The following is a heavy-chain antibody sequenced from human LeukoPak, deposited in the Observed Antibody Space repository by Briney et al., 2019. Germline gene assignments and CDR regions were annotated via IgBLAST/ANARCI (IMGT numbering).Heavy chain of an antibody. CDR2: IYYRGST. J-gene: IGHJ4*02. CDR3: ARESVAPYYFDY. V-gene: IGHV4-39*02. Sequence: SETLSLTCTVSGDSISSSNYYWGWIRQPPGKGLAWGGSIYYRGSTYYNPSLKSRVTISVDTSNIQFSLKLSSVTAADTAVYYCARESVAPYYFDYWGQGTLVTVSS. CDR1: GDSISSSNYY.